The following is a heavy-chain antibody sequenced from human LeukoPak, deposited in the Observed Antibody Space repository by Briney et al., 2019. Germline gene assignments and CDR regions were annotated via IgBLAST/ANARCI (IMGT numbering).Heavy chain of an antibody. V-gene: IGHV3-23*01. CDR1: GFTFISYD. Sequence: GGSLRLSCAASGFTFISYDRGWVRQAPGKGLELVSGISGSGGNTYYADSVKGRFTISRDKSKNTLCLQMNSLRVEDTAMYYCAIYCSGGTCSLVDYWGQGTLVTVSS. CDR3: AIYCSGGTCSLVDY. CDR2: ISGSGGNT. J-gene: IGHJ4*02. D-gene: IGHD2-15*01.